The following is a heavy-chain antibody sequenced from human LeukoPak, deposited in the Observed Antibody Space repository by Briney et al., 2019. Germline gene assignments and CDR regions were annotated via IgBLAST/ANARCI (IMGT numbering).Heavy chain of an antibody. V-gene: IGHV3-7*03. Sequence: GGSLRLSCAASGFTLSNHWMTRVRQVPGRGPEWVANVNRDGSETYYLDSVKGRFTISKDNAKNSLYLQMNSLRAEDTALYHCARNNGMDVWGQGTTVTVSS. CDR3: ARNNGMDV. CDR1: GFTLSNHW. J-gene: IGHJ6*02. CDR2: VNRDGSET.